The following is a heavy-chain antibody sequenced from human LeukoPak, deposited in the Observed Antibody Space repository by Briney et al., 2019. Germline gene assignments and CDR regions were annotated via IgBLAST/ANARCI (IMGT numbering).Heavy chain of an antibody. CDR2: IWYDGSHK. J-gene: IGHJ4*02. CDR3: ARGTGTTDY. Sequence: GGSLRLSCATPGFTFNSYGFHWVRQAPGKGLEWVAIIWYDGSHKSYADSVKGRFTISRDNSKNTVYLQMNTLRAEDTAVYYCARGTGTTDYWGQGTLVTVSS. D-gene: IGHD1-7*01. V-gene: IGHV3-33*01. CDR1: GFTFNSYG.